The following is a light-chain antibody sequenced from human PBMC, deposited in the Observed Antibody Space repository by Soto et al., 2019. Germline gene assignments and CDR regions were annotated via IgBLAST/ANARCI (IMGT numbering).Light chain of an antibody. V-gene: IGLV4-69*01. CDR3: QTWGTGFQV. CDR1: SEHSTYD. J-gene: IGLJ3*02. Sequence: QSVLTQSPSASASLGASVKLTCTLTSEHSTYDIAWHQQQPEKGPRYLMNVDIYGTNTKGVGIPDRFSGASSGAERYLIISSLQSEDEADYYCQTWGTGFQVFGGGTKLTVL. CDR2: VDIYGTN.